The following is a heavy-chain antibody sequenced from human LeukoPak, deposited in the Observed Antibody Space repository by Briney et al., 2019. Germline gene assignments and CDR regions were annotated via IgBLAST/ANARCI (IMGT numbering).Heavy chain of an antibody. Sequence: GGSLRLSCAASGFTFSSYSMNWVRQAPGKGLEWVSYISSSSSTIYYADSVKGRFTISRDNAKNSLYLQMNSLRAEDTAVYYCARYCSSTSCQLYYYYGMDVWGQGTTVTVSS. D-gene: IGHD2-2*01. CDR1: GFTFSSYS. J-gene: IGHJ6*02. CDR2: ISSSSSTI. CDR3: ARYCSSTSCQLYYYYGMDV. V-gene: IGHV3-48*01.